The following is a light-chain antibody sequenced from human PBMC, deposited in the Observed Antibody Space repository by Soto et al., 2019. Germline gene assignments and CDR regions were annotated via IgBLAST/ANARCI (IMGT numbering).Light chain of an antibody. J-gene: IGKJ2*01. CDR1: QTISIY. CDR3: QHSFSTPHT. CDR2: ATS. V-gene: IGKV1-39*01. Sequence: IQMTQSPSSLSASVGDTVTITCRASQTISIYLNWYQQKPGRTPNLLIYATSSLQSGVPSRFDGSGSGTEFTLTISSLQPDDFATYYCQHSFSTPHTLGQGTKLELK.